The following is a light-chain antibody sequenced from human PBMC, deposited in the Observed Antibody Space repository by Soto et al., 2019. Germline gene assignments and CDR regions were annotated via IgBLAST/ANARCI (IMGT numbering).Light chain of an antibody. J-gene: IGLJ2*01. Sequence: QAVVTQPPSVSGAPGQRVTISCTGSSSNIGAGYDVHWYQQLPGTAPKLLIYGNSNRPSGVPDRFSGSKSGTSASLAITGLQADDEADYYFQSYDSSLSAVVFGGGTKLTVL. CDR3: QSYDSSLSAVV. CDR2: GNS. CDR1: SSNIGAGYD. V-gene: IGLV1-40*01.